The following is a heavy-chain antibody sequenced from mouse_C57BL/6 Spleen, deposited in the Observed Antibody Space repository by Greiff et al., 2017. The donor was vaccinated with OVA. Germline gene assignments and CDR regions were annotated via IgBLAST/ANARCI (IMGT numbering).Heavy chain of an antibody. D-gene: IGHD2-14*01. V-gene: IGHV3-6*01. J-gene: IGHJ1*03. Sequence: EVHLVESGPGLVKPSQSLSLTCSVTGYSITSGYYWNWIRQFPGNKLEWMGYISYDGSNNYNPSLKNRISITRDTSKNQFFLKLNSVTTEDTATYYCARVGGTSYWYFDVWGTGTTVTVSS. CDR3: ARVGGTSYWYFDV. CDR2: ISYDGSN. CDR1: GYSITSGYY.